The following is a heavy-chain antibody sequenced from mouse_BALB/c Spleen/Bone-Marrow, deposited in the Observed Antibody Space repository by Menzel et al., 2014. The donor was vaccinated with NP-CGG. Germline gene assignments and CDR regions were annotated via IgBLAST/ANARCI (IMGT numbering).Heavy chain of an antibody. CDR1: GYAFSSYW. V-gene: IGHV1-80*01. Sequence: QVQLHQPGAELVRPGSSVKISCKASGYAFSSYWMNWVKQRPGQGLEWIGQIYPGDGDTNYNGKFKGKATLTADKSSSTAYMQLSSLTSEDSAVYFCARTGNLAWFAYWGQGTLVTVSA. CDR3: ARTGNLAWFAY. J-gene: IGHJ3*01. CDR2: IYPGDGDT. D-gene: IGHD2-1*01.